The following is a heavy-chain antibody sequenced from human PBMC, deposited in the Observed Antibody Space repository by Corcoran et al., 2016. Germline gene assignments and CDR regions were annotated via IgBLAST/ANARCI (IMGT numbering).Heavy chain of an antibody. J-gene: IGHJ6*02. CDR1: GFTFSSYS. V-gene: IGHV3-21*01. Sequence: EVQLVESGGGLVKPGGSLRLSCVASGFTFSSYSMNWVRQAPGKGLEWVSSISSSSSHIYYADSVKGRITISRDNAKNSLYLQINSLRAAGKAGYYCARDPYCSGGSCYAFYGMDVWGQGTTVTVSS. CDR3: ARDPYCSGGSCYAFYGMDV. CDR2: ISSSSSHI. D-gene: IGHD2-15*01.